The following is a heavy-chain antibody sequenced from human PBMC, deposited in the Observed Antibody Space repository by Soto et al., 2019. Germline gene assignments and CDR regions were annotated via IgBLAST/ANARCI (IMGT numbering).Heavy chain of an antibody. V-gene: IGHV4-59*01. D-gene: IGHD3-10*01. Sequence: SETLSLTCTVSGGSISSYYWSWIRQPPGKGLEWIAYIYYSGSTNYNPSLKSRVTISVDTSKNQFSLKLSSVTAADTAVYYCARGRGSGSSFYYYGMDVWGQGTTVTVSS. J-gene: IGHJ6*02. CDR3: ARGRGSGSSFYYYGMDV. CDR2: IYYSGST. CDR1: GGSISSYY.